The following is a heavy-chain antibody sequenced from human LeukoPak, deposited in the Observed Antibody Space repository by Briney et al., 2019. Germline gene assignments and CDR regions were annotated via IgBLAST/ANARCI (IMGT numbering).Heavy chain of an antibody. CDR2: INPNTGGT. CDR1: GYTFTDYY. CDR3: ARVQSHCSSTSCYTVDY. D-gene: IGHD2-2*02. Sequence: ASVKVSCKASGYTFTDYYVHWVRQATGQGLELMGWINPNTGGTNYAQKFQGRVTMTRDTSISTAYMELSRLTFDDTAVYYCARVQSHCSSTSCYTVDYWGQGTLVTVSS. J-gene: IGHJ4*02. V-gene: IGHV1-2*02.